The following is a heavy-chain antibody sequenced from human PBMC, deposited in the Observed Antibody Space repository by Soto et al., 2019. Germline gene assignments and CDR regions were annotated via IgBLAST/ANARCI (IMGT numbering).Heavy chain of an antibody. J-gene: IGHJ6*02. CDR2: ISRSGDTI. CDR3: ARDPEVWDESVATRPSSYYYGMDV. Sequence: QKQLVESGGGSVKPGGSLRLSCAASGFTFSDHYMSWIRQAPGIGLEWVSYISRSGDTIYYADSVKGRFTISRDNAKNSLYLQRNNLGVEDTAVYYCARDPEVWDESVATRPSSYYYGMDVWGQGTTVTVSS. CDR1: GFTFSDHY. D-gene: IGHD3-10*01. V-gene: IGHV3-11*01.